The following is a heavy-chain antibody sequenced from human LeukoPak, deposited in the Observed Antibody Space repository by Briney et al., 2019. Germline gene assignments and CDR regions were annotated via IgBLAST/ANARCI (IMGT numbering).Heavy chain of an antibody. CDR2: MYSSGST. J-gene: IGHJ4*02. CDR3: AREGGPYSSTLRGC. V-gene: IGHV3-53*01. D-gene: IGHD6-19*01. Sequence: GGSLRLSCAVSGFTVSGNYMSWVRQAPGKGLEWDSVMYSSGSTDYADSVKGRFTISRDNSKNTLYLQMNSLRAEDTAVYYCAREGGPYSSTLRGCWGQGTLVTVSS. CDR1: GFTVSGNY.